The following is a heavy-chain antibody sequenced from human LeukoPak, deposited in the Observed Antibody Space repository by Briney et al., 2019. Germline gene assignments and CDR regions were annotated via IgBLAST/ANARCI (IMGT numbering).Heavy chain of an antibody. CDR2: ISAYNGNT. V-gene: IGHV1-18*01. CDR1: GYTFTSYG. Sequence: GASVKVSCKASGYTFTSYGISWVRQAPGQGLEWMGWISAYNGNTNYAQKLRGRVTMTTDTSTSTAYMELRSLRSDDTAVYYCARDDGSGYSHTFDYWGQGTLVTVSS. J-gene: IGHJ4*02. D-gene: IGHD3-22*01. CDR3: ARDDGSGYSHTFDY.